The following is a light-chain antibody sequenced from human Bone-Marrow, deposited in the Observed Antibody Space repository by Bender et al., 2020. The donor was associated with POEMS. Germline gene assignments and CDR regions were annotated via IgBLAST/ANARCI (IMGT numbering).Light chain of an antibody. CDR3: NSRDSSGDRWV. CDR1: RLRLFY. CDR2: GKN. Sequence: SSELTQDPAVSVALGQTVTITCQGDRLRLFYPSWYQQKPGQAPVLVIYGKNFRPSGIPDRFSGSKSGDTASLTITATRAEDEGDYYCNSRDSSGDRWVFGGGTKLTVL. J-gene: IGLJ3*02. V-gene: IGLV3-19*01.